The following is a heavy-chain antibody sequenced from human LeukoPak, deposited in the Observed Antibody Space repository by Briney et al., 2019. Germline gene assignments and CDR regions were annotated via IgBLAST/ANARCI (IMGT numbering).Heavy chain of an antibody. V-gene: IGHV1-69*01. D-gene: IGHD6-13*01. Sequence: SVTVSCKASGGTFTIYAISWVRQAPGQGLEWMGGIIPIFGTANYAQKFQGRVTITADESTSTAYMELSSLRSEDTAVYYCAAPGIAAAGTRGYFDYWGQGTLVTVSS. CDR1: GGTFTIYA. CDR3: AAPGIAAAGTRGYFDY. CDR2: IIPIFGTA. J-gene: IGHJ4*02.